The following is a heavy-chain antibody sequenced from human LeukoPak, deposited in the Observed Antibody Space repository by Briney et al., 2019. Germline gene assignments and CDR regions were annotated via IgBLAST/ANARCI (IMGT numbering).Heavy chain of an antibody. CDR2: VSHSGSV. Sequence: SETLSLTCTVSGGSVRPYYWSWIRQPPGEGLEWIGYVSHSGSVSYNPSLESRVTISIDASRSQVSLKLRLVTAADTAVYFCARDHWVSFDSVWSYYGMDVWGQGTTVIVSS. CDR3: ARDHWVSFDSVWSYYGMDV. V-gene: IGHV4-59*02. J-gene: IGHJ6*02. CDR1: GGSVRPYY. D-gene: IGHD6-19*01.